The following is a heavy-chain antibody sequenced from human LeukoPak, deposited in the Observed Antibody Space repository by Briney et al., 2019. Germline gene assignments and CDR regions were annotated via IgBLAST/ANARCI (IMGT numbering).Heavy chain of an antibody. CDR1: GFTFSSYW. D-gene: IGHD3-10*01. J-gene: IGHJ6*03. CDR3: ARSRFGELLAYYYMDV. Sequence: GGSLRLSCAASGFTFSSYWMSWVRQAPGKELEWVANIKQDGSEKYYVDSVKGRFTISRDNAKNSLYLQMNSLRAEDTAVYYCARSRFGELLAYYYMDVWGKGTTVTVSS. CDR2: IKQDGSEK. V-gene: IGHV3-7*01.